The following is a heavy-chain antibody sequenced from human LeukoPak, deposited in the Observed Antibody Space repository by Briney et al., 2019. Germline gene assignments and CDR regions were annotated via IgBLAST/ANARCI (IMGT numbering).Heavy chain of an antibody. D-gene: IGHD7-27*01. J-gene: IGHJ4*02. CDR1: GFTFDDYA. Sequence: PGRSLRLSCAASGFTFDDYAMHWVRHAPGKGLEWVSGISWNSGSIGYADSVKGRFTISRDNAKNSLYLQMNSLRAEDTALYYCAKDVSRNWGLFDYWGQGTLVTVSS. CDR3: AKDVSRNWGLFDY. CDR2: ISWNSGSI. V-gene: IGHV3-9*01.